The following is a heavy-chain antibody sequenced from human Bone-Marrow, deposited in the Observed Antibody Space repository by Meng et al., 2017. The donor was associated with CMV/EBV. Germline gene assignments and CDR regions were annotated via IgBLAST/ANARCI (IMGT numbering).Heavy chain of an antibody. Sequence: ASVKVSCKASDYMFTSYGISWVRQAPGQGLEWMGWISAYNGNTNYAQKFQGRVTMTTDTSTSTVHMKLRSLGSDDTAMYYCARDALTYCGGDCYMTHCGQRTLVTASS. V-gene: IGHV1-18*01. CDR2: ISAYNGNT. D-gene: IGHD2-21*01. CDR1: DYMFTSYG. CDR3: ARDALTYCGGDCYMTH. J-gene: IGHJ4*02.